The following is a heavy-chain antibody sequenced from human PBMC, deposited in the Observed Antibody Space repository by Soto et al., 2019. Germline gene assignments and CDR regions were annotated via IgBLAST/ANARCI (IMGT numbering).Heavy chain of an antibody. CDR1: GFTFSSYG. CDR3: AKGGAWWSNYVGPFDP. J-gene: IGHJ5*02. V-gene: IGHV3-30*18. Sequence: GGSLRLSCAASGFTFSSYGMHWVRQAPGKGLEWVAVISYDGSNKYYADSVKGRFTISRDNSKNTLYLQMNSLRAEDTAVYYCAKGGAWWSNYVGPFDPWGQGTLVT. D-gene: IGHD4-4*01. CDR2: ISYDGSNK.